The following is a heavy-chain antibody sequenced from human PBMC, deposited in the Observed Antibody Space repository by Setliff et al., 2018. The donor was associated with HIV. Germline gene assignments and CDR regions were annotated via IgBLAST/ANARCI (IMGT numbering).Heavy chain of an antibody. Sequence: GGSLRLSCAASGFTFSDYYMSWIRQAPGKGLEWVSYISSSGSTIYYADSVKGRFTISRDNAKNSLYLQMNSLRAEDTAMYYCARADYCDYRGAFDIWGPGTMVTVSS. CDR2: ISSSGSTI. J-gene: IGHJ3*02. CDR1: GFTFSDYY. V-gene: IGHV3-11*01. D-gene: IGHD4-17*01. CDR3: ARADYCDYRGAFDI.